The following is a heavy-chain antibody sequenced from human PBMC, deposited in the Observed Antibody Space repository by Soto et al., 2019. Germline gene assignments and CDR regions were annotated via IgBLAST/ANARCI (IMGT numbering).Heavy chain of an antibody. CDR1: GGSISSYY. D-gene: IGHD5-18*01. Sequence: PSETLSLTCTVSGGSISSYYWSWIRQPPGKGLEWIGEIYYSGSTNYNPSLKSRVTLSVDTSKNQFSLKLSSVTAADTAVYYCARSTRIQLWRSPFYYFDYWGQGTLVTVSS. V-gene: IGHV4-59*12. CDR2: IYYSGST. CDR3: ARSTRIQLWRSPFYYFDY. J-gene: IGHJ4*02.